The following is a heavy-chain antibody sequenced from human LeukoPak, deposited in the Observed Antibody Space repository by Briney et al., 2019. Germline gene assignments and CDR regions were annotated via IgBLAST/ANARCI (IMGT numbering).Heavy chain of an antibody. V-gene: IGHV3-74*01. CDR2: INSDGSST. Sequence: GGSLRLSCAASGFTFSSYWMHWVRQAPRKGLVWGSRINSDGSSTSYADSVKGRFTVSRDNAKNTLYLQMNSLSAEDTAVYYCARIDYYDSSGPDAFDIWGQGTMVTVSS. CDR3: ARIDYYDSSGPDAFDI. J-gene: IGHJ3*02. CDR1: GFTFSSYW. D-gene: IGHD3-22*01.